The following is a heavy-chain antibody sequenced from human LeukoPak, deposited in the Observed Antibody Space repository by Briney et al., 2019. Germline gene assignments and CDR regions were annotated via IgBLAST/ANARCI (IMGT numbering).Heavy chain of an antibody. Sequence: GGSLRLSCATSGFTFSNYWMTWVRQTPGKGLEWVANIKEDGSDTYYVDSVKGRFTISRDNAKNSLHLQMHILRAEDTAVYYCARDWGPAGLWDCWGQGTLVTVSS. V-gene: IGHV3-7*05. CDR2: IKEDGSDT. J-gene: IGHJ4*02. CDR1: GFTFSNYW. CDR3: ARDWGPAGLWDC. D-gene: IGHD2-2*01.